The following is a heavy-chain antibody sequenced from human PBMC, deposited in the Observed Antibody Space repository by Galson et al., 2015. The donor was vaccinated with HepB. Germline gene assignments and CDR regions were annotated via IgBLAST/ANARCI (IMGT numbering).Heavy chain of an antibody. J-gene: IGHJ6*02. Sequence: SVKVSCKASGYTFTSYAMHWVRQAPGQRLEWMGWINAGNGNTKYSQKFQGRVTITRDTSASTAYMELSSLRSEDAAVYYCARGGEAGYSGYYGFDVWGQGTTVTVSS. V-gene: IGHV1-3*01. CDR1: GYTFTSYA. CDR2: INAGNGNT. CDR3: ARGGEAGYSGYYGFDV. D-gene: IGHD5-12*01.